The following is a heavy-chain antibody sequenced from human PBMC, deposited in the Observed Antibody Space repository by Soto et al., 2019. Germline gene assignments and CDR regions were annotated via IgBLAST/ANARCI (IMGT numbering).Heavy chain of an antibody. D-gene: IGHD6-13*01. Sequence: DVQVLESGGGLVQPGGSLKLSCAASGFTFSSFAMSWVRQAPGKGLEWVSSITDSGDETYYSDSVKGRFTISRDNPKNPVFLHLNSLRAADTARSYCAKDAAWRVAARFDHCGQGSLVTVSS. J-gene: IGHJ4*02. CDR1: GFTFSSFA. V-gene: IGHV3-23*01. CDR3: AKDAAWRVAARFDH. CDR2: ITDSGDET.